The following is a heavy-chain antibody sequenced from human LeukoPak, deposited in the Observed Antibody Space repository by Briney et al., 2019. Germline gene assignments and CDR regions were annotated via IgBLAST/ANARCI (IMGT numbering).Heavy chain of an antibody. V-gene: IGHV4-34*01. D-gene: IGHD2-2*01. J-gene: IGHJ5*02. CDR2: INHSGST. Sequence: SETLSLTCAVYGGSFSGYYWSWLRQPPGKGLEWIGEINHSGSTNYNPSLKSRVTISVDTSKNQFSLKPSSVTAADTAVYYCARGRCSSTSCYRSWFDPWGQGTLVTVSS. CDR3: ARGRCSSTSCYRSWFDP. CDR1: GGSFSGYY.